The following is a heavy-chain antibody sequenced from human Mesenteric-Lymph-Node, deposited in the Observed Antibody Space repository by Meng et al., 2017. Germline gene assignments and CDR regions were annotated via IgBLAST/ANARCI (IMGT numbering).Heavy chain of an antibody. V-gene: IGHV3-30*01. CDR2: MSSDGNHK. CDR3: ARAAAAADY. Sequence: QVQLVGSGGGVVQPGRSLRLSCAASGFTFSTYALHWVRQAPGKGLQWMAVMSSDGNHKYYADSVKGRFTISRDNAKNTLYLQMNSLRAEDTAVYYCARAAAAADYWGQGTLVTVSS. CDR1: GFTFSTYA. D-gene: IGHD6-13*01. J-gene: IGHJ4*02.